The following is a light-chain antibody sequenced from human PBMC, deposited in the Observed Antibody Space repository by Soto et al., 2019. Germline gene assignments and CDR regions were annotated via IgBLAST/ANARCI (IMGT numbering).Light chain of an antibody. CDR1: QSVSGK. CDR3: QQSNNWPWT. V-gene: IGKV3-15*01. Sequence: EVLMTQSPATLSVSPGERATFSCRASQSVSGKLAWYQQKPGQAPRLLIYDASTRATGIPARFSGSGSGTEFTLTISSLQSEDFAVYYCQQSNNWPWTFGQGTKVEIK. J-gene: IGKJ1*01. CDR2: DAS.